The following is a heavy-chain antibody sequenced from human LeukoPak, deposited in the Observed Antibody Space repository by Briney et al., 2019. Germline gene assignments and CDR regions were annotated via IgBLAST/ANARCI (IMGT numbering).Heavy chain of an antibody. CDR2: IKQDGSVK. V-gene: IGHV3-7*03. Sequence: GGSLRLSCATSGFPFSNYWMTWVRQAPGKGLEWVANIKQDGSVKYYVDSAKGRFSISRDNSENSVYLQMISLRAEDTAVYKCARIGYSSSSLDFWGRGTLVTVSS. CDR1: GFPFSNYW. D-gene: IGHD6-6*01. CDR3: ARIGYSSSSLDF. J-gene: IGHJ4*02.